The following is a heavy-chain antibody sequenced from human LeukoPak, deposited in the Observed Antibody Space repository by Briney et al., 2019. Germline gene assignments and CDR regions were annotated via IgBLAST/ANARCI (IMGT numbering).Heavy chain of an antibody. J-gene: IGHJ6*03. CDR3: AREGLRSLAARRGTRDYMDV. D-gene: IGHD6-6*01. CDR1: GYTFTGYY. V-gene: IGHV1-2*02. CDR2: INPNSGGT. Sequence: ASVTVSCKASGYTFTGYYMHWVRQAPGQGLEWMGWINPNSGGTNYAQKFQGRVTMTRDTSISTAYMELSRLRSDDTAVYYCAREGLRSLAARRGTRDYMDVWGKGTTVIVSS.